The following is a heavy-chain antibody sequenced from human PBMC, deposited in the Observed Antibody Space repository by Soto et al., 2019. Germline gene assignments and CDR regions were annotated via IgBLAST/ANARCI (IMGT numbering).Heavy chain of an antibody. CDR3: AKVSDAFDI. CDR2: ISGSGGST. J-gene: IGHJ3*02. CDR1: GFTFSNAW. V-gene: IGHV3-23*01. Sequence: PGGSLRLSCAASGFTFSNAWINWVRQAPGKGLEWVSAISGSGGSTYYADSVKGRFTISRDNSKNTLYLQMNSLRAEDTAVYYCAKVSDAFDIWGQGTMVTVSS.